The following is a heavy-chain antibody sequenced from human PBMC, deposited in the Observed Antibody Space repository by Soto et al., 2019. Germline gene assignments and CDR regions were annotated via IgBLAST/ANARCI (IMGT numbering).Heavy chain of an antibody. CDR3: AKDLAIVVVPAAMDYYYYYGMDV. V-gene: IGHV3-23*01. CDR2: ISGSGGST. D-gene: IGHD2-2*01. CDR1: GFTFSNYA. Sequence: PGGSLRLSCAASGFTFSNYAVTWVRQAPGKGLEWVSTISGSGGSTYYADSVKGRFTISRDNSKNTLYLQMNSLRAEDTAVYYCAKDLAIVVVPAAMDYYYYYGMDVWGQGTTVTVSS. J-gene: IGHJ6*02.